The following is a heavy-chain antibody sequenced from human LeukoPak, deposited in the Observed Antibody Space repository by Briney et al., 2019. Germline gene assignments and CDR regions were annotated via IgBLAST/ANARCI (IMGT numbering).Heavy chain of an antibody. V-gene: IGHV1-8*01. Sequence: GASVKVSCKASGYTFTSYDINWVRQATGQGLEWMGWMNTNSGNTGYTQKFQGRVTFTVNTSISTAYMELSSLRSEDTAVYYCARSPPYSSSILYYYYYMDVWGRGTTVTVSS. J-gene: IGHJ6*03. CDR1: GYTFTSYD. CDR3: ARSPPYSSSILYYYYYMDV. D-gene: IGHD6-6*01. CDR2: MNTNSGNT.